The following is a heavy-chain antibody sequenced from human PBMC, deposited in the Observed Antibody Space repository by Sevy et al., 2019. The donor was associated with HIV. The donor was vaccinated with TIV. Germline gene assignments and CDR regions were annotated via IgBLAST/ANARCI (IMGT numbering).Heavy chain of an antibody. CDR1: GFTFSSYA. J-gene: IGHJ3*02. D-gene: IGHD3-22*01. V-gene: IGHV3-23*01. CDR3: ATDIGHDSSGYDAFDI. Sequence: GGSLRLSCAASGFTFSSYAMSWVRQAPGKGLEWVSAISGSGGSTYYADSVKGRFTISRDNSKNTLYLQMNSLIAEDTAVYYYATDIGHDSSGYDAFDIWGQGTMVTVSS. CDR2: ISGSGGST.